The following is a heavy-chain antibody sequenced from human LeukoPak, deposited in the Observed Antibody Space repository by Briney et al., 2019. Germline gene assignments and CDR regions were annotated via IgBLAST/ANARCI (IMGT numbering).Heavy chain of an antibody. CDR3: ARDHCSPGTCLGGH. CDR1: GDTFIPHT. V-gene: IGHV1-69*04. CDR2: ITPSLDVA. Sequence: ASVKVSCKASGDTFIPHTFSWVRQSPGQGLEWIGRITPSLDVANYAQKFQGRVTLSVDRDTATTYMEVTSLRSEDTAIYYCARDHCSPGTCLGGHWGQGTLVTVSS. D-gene: IGHD2-15*01. J-gene: IGHJ4*02.